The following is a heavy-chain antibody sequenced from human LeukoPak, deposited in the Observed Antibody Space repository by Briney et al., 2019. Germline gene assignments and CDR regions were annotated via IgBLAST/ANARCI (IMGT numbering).Heavy chain of an antibody. CDR1: GGSISSSSYY. Sequence: SETLSLTCTVSGGSISSSSYYWSWIRQPPGKGLEWIGEINHSGSTNYNPSLKSRVTISVDTSKNQFSLKLSSVTAADTAVYYCARLSLGYCSGGSCYSAFDYWGQGTLVTVSS. D-gene: IGHD2-15*01. V-gene: IGHV4-39*07. CDR2: INHSGST. CDR3: ARLSLGYCSGGSCYSAFDY. J-gene: IGHJ4*02.